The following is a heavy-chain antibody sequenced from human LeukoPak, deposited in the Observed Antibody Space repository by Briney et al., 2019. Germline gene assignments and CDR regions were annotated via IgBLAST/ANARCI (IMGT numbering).Heavy chain of an antibody. V-gene: IGHV1-2*02. CDR2: INPNSGGT. J-gene: IGHJ4*02. CDR3: ARREAMVYAEFDY. D-gene: IGHD2-8*01. CDR1: GYTFTGYY. Sequence: ASVKVSCKASGYTFTGYYMHWVRQAPGQGLEWMGWINPNSGGTNYAQKFQGRVTMTRDTSISTAYMELSRLRSDDTAVYYCARREAMVYAEFDYWGQGTLVTVSS.